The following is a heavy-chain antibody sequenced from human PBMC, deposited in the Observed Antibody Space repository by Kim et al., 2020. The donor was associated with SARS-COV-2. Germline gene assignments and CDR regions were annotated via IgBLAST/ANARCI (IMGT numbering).Heavy chain of an antibody. CDR2: IYYSGST. V-gene: IGHV4-59*01. Sequence: SETLSLTCTVPGGSISSYYWSWIRQPPGKGLEWIGYIYYSGSTNYNPSLNSRVTISVDTSKHQFSLKLSSVTAADTAVYYCASRDGTVPTRWAFDIWGQGTMFTVSS. J-gene: IGHJ3*02. CDR3: ASRDGTVPTRWAFDI. CDR1: GGSISSYY. D-gene: IGHD4-17*01.